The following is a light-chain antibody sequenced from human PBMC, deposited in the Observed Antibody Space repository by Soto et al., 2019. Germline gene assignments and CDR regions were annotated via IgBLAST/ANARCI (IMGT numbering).Light chain of an antibody. CDR2: DVR. J-gene: IGLJ1*01. CDR1: SRDVGGYNY. V-gene: IGLV2-14*01. Sequence: QSALTQPASVSGSPGQSITISCTGTSRDVGGYNYVSWYQQPPGKAPKLMIYDVRNRPSGVSNRFSGSKSVNTASLTISGLQAEDEADYYCSSYTTISTYVFGTGTKLTVL. CDR3: SSYTTISTYV.